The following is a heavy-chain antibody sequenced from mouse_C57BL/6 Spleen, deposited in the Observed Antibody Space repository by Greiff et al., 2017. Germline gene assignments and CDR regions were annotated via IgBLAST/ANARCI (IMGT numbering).Heavy chain of an antibody. V-gene: IGHV1-61*01. CDR1: GYTFTSYW. CDR3: ARGGPYDYDEDYYAMDY. Sequence: QVQLQQPGAELVRPGSSVKLSCKASGYTFTSYWMDWVKQRPGQGLEWIGNIYPSDSETHYNQKFKDKATLTVDKYSRPAYMQLSSLTSEDSAVYYCARGGPYDYDEDYYAMDYWGQGTSVTVSS. D-gene: IGHD2-4*01. J-gene: IGHJ4*01. CDR2: IYPSDSET.